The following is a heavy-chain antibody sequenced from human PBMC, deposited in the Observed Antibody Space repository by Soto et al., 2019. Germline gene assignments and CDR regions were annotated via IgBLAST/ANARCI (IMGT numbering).Heavy chain of an antibody. J-gene: IGHJ6*03. D-gene: IGHD2-2*01. Sequence: GGSLRLSCAASGFTFSSYGMHWVRQAPGKGLEWVAVISYDGSNKYYADSVKGRFTISRDNSKNTLYLQMNSLRAEDTAVYYCAGGLGPAAMAYYYYYYMDVWGKGTTVTVSS. CDR1: GFTFSSYG. CDR3: AGGLGPAAMAYYYYYYMDV. CDR2: ISYDGSNK. V-gene: IGHV3-30*03.